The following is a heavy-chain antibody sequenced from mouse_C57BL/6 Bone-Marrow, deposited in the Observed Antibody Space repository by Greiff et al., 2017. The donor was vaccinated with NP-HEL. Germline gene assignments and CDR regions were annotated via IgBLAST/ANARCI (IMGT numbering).Heavy chain of an antibody. CDR2: IDPSDSYT. Sequence: QVQLQQPGAELVRPGTSVKLSCKASGYTFTSYWMHWVKQRPGQGLEWIGVIDPSDSYTNYNQKFKGKATLTVDTSSSTAYMQLSSLTSEDSAVYYCAREELTTVVWGQGTTLTVSS. V-gene: IGHV1-59*01. D-gene: IGHD1-1*01. J-gene: IGHJ2*01. CDR3: AREELTTVV. CDR1: GYTFTSYW.